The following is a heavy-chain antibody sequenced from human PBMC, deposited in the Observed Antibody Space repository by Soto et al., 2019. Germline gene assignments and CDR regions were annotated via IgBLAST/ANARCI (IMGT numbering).Heavy chain of an antibody. Sequence: QVQLVQSGAEVKKPGASVKVSCKASGYTFTSYDINWVRQATGQGLEWMGWMNPNTANTGYAQKFQGRVTMTRNTSTSTAYTELTSLGSEDTAGYYCATEGVRGMAVWGQGTTVTASS. CDR2: MNPNTANT. J-gene: IGHJ6*02. CDR3: ATEGVRGMAV. D-gene: IGHD3-16*01. CDR1: GYTFTSYD. V-gene: IGHV1-8*01.